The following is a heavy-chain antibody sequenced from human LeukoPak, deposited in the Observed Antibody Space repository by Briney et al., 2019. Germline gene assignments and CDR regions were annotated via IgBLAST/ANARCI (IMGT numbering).Heavy chain of an antibody. CDR3: ARGSIVGATFDYFDY. D-gene: IGHD1-26*01. CDR2: IKPNSGGT. CDR1: GYTFTGYY. J-gene: IGHJ4*02. V-gene: IGHV1-2*02. Sequence: ASVKVSCKASGYTFTGYYIHWVRQAPGQGLEWMGWIKPNSGGTNYAQKFQGRVTMTRDTSISTAYMELSRLRTDDTAVYYCARGSIVGATFDYFDYWGQGTLVTVSS.